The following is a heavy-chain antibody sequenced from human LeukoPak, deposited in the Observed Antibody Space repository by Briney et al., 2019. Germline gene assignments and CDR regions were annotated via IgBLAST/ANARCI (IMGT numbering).Heavy chain of an antibody. CDR1: GFTFSSYG. CDR3: ARDLMITFGGVIASYYFDY. V-gene: IGHV3-33*01. CDR2: IWYDGSNK. Sequence: GRSLRLSCAASGFTFSSYGMHWVRQAPGKGLERVAVIWYDGSNKYYADSVKGRFTISRDNSKNTLYLQMNSLRAEDTAVYYCARDLMITFGGVIASYYFDYWGQGTLVTVSS. J-gene: IGHJ4*02. D-gene: IGHD3-16*02.